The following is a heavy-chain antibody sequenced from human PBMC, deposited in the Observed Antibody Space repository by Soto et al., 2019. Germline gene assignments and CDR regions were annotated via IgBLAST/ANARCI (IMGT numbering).Heavy chain of an antibody. CDR2: IYSGGST. V-gene: IGHV3-53*01. J-gene: IGHJ6*02. D-gene: IGHD3-22*01. CDR3: ARDGGSGYGYYYYGMDV. Sequence: PAGSLRLSCAASGFTVSSNYMSWVRQAPGKGLEWVSVIYSGGSTYYADSVKGRFTISRDNSKNTLYLQMNSLRAEDTAVYYCARDGGSGYGYYYYGMDVWGQGTTVTVSS. CDR1: GFTVSSNY.